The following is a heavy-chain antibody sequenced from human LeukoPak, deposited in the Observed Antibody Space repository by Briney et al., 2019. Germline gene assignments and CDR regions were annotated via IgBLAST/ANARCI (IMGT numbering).Heavy chain of an antibody. J-gene: IGHJ4*02. D-gene: IGHD2-21*01. CDR2: IYYSGSP. CDR1: GGSISSSSYY. Sequence: SETLSLTCTVSGGSISSSSYYWGWIRQPPGKGLEWIGSIYYSGSPYYNPSLKSRVTISVDTSEDQFSLKLSSVTAADTAVYYCARPVSAYCGGDCSDYWGQGTLVTVSS. CDR3: ARPVSAYCGGDCSDY. V-gene: IGHV4-39*01.